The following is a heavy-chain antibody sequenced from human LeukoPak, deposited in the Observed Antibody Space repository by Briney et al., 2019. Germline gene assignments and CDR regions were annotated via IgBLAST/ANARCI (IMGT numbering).Heavy chain of an antibody. Sequence: GGSLRLSCAASVTFSNAWMNWGRQAPGKGLEWVSYISSSGSTIYYADSVKGRFTISRDNAKNSLYLQMNSLRAEDTAVYYCAELGIPMIGGVWGKGTTVTISS. J-gene: IGHJ6*04. CDR3: AELGIPMIGGV. CDR2: ISSSGSTI. CDR1: VTFSNAW. D-gene: IGHD3-10*02. V-gene: IGHV3-48*04.